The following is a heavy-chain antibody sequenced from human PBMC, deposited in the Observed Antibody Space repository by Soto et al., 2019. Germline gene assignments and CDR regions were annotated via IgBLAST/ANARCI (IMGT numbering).Heavy chain of an antibody. CDR2: IYSGGST. V-gene: IGHV3-53*04. D-gene: IGHD3-3*01. J-gene: IGHJ6*03. CDR3: ARAGDFWSGYPYYYYYYMDV. CDR1: GFTVSSNY. Sequence: GGSLRLSCAASGFTVSSNYMSWVRQAPGKGLEWVSVIYSGGSTYYADSVKGRFTISRHNSKNTLYLQMNSLRAEDTAVYYCARAGDFWSGYPYYYYYYMDVWGKGTTVTVSS.